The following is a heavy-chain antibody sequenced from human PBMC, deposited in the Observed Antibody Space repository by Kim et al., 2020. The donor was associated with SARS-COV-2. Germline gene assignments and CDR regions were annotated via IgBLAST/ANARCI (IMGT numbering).Heavy chain of an antibody. CDR2: ISSSSSTI. Sequence: GGSLRLSCAASGFTFSSYSMNWVRQAPGKGLEWVSYISSSSSTIYYADSVKGRFTISRDNAKNSLYLQMNSLRAEDTAVYYCARDGSSWYLGSYYYYGMDVWGQGTTVTVSS. J-gene: IGHJ6*02. CDR3: ARDGSSWYLGSYYYYGMDV. CDR1: GFTFSSYS. V-gene: IGHV3-48*04. D-gene: IGHD6-13*01.